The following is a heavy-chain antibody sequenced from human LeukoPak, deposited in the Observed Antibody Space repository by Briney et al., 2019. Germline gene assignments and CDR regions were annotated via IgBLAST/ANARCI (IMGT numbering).Heavy chain of an antibody. CDR2: ISSSSSTI. J-gene: IGHJ4*02. CDR1: GFTFSSYS. Sequence: GGSLRLSCAASGFTFSSYSMNWVRQAPGKGLEWVSYISSSSSTIYYADSVKGRFTISRDNAKNSLYLRMNSLRAEDTAVYYCARERLAAAGTVGYWGQGTLVTVSS. D-gene: IGHD6-13*01. CDR3: ARERLAAAGTVGY. V-gene: IGHV3-48*01.